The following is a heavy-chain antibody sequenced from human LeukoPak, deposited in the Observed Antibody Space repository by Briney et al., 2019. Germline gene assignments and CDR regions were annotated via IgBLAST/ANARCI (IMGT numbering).Heavy chain of an antibody. CDR1: GYTFTGYW. CDR2: ISPSGGST. Sequence: ASVKVSCKAFGYTFTGYWMHWVRQAPGQGPEWMGVISPSGGSTIYAQKFKGRVTLTRDMSTSTDYLELSSLRSEDTAVYYCARDSPTTFDYWGQGTLVTVSS. V-gene: IGHV1-46*01. D-gene: IGHD5-12*01. CDR3: ARDSPTTFDY. J-gene: IGHJ4*02.